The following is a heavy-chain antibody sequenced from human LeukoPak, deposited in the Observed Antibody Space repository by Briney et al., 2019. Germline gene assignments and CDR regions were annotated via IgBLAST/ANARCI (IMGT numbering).Heavy chain of an antibody. CDR2: ISAYNGNT. Sequence: ASVKVSCKTSGYTFTSHGISWVRQAPGQGLEWMGWISAYNGNTNYAQKFQGRVSMTTDTSTTTGYMELRSLGSDDTAVYYCARLAVAGERPDYWGQGTLVTVSS. V-gene: IGHV1-18*01. D-gene: IGHD6-19*01. CDR1: GYTFTSHG. CDR3: ARLAVAGERPDY. J-gene: IGHJ4*02.